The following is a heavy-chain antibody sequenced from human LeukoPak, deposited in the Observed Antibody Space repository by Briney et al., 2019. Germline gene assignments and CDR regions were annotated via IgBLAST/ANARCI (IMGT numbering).Heavy chain of an antibody. CDR3: ARLAGYCSGGSCYSEYNWFDP. Sequence: PGGSLRLSCAASGFTFSSYAMSWVRQAPGKGLEWVSAISGGSADYADSVKGRFSISIDNSKNSLYLQMNNLRAEDTAVYYCARLAGYCSGGSCYSEYNWFDPWGQGTLVTVSS. CDR1: GFTFSSYA. CDR2: ISGGSA. D-gene: IGHD2-15*01. V-gene: IGHV3-23*01. J-gene: IGHJ5*02.